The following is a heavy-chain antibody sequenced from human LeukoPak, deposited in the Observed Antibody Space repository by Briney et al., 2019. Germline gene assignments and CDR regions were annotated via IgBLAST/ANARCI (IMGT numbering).Heavy chain of an antibody. CDR1: GFTFSSYW. D-gene: IGHD3-16*01. V-gene: IGHV3-74*01. CDR2: INSDGSST. J-gene: IGHJ5*02. CDR3: ARGSPRGNWFDP. Sequence: GGSLRLSCAASGFTFSSYWMHWVRQAPGKGLVWVSRINSDGSSTSYADSVKGRFTISRENAKNSLYLQMNSLRAGDTAVYYCARGSPRGNWFDPWGQGTLVTVSS.